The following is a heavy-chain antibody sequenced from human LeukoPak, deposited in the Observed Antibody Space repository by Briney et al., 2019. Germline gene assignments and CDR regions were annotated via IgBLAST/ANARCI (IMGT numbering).Heavy chain of an antibody. CDR3: AKQLGYCSDGSCYFPY. V-gene: IGHV3-23*01. D-gene: IGHD2-15*01. J-gene: IGHJ4*02. CDR2: ISHTSEYT. CDR1: GFTFSSYT. Sequence: GGSLRLSCAASGFTFSSYTMSWVRQAPGKGLEWVSAISHTSEYTYHADSVKGRFTISRDNSKSTLCLQMNSLRAEDTAVYYCAKQLGYCSDGSCYFPYWGQGTLVTVSS.